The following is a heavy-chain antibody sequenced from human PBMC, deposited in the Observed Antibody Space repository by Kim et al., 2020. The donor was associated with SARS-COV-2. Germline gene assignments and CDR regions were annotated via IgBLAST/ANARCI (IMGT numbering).Heavy chain of an antibody. CDR1: GFTFSSHW. D-gene: IGHD2-2*01. Sequence: GGSLRLSCAASGFTFSSHWMSWVRQAPGKGLEWVANIKQDGSEKYYVDSVKGRFTISRDNAKNSLYLQMNSLRAEDTAVYYCASFPTRRGNIVIVRGAFFDDWGQRTLVTVSS. V-gene: IGHV3-7*03. CDR2: IKQDGSEK. CDR3: ASFPTRRGNIVIVRGAFFDD. J-gene: IGHJ4*02.